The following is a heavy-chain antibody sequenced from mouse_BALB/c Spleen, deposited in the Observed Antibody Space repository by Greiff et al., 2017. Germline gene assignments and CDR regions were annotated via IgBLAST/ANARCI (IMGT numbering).Heavy chain of an antibody. CDR2: ISTYYGNT. J-gene: IGHJ2*01. CDR1: GYTFTDYA. Sequence: QVQLQQSGPELVRPGVSVKISCKGSGYTFTDYAMHWVKQSHAKSLEWIGVISTYYGNTNYNQKFKGKATMPVDKSSSTAYMELARLTSEDSAIYYCARNRRGGLDYWGQGTTLTVSS. CDR3: ARNRRGGLDY. D-gene: IGHD3-3*01. V-gene: IGHV1-67*01.